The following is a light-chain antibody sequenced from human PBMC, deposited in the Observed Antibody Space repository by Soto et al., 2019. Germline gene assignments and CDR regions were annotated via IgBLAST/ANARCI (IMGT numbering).Light chain of an antibody. CDR1: SSDIGGYNY. CDR3: SSYAGSNNL. V-gene: IGLV2-8*01. Sequence: QSVLTQPPSASGSPGQSVTISCTGTSSDIGGYNYVSWYQQHPGKAPKLMIYEVTKRPSGVPDRFSGSKSGNTASLTVSGLQAEDEADYYCSSYAGSNNLFGPGTRSPX. CDR2: EVT. J-gene: IGLJ1*01.